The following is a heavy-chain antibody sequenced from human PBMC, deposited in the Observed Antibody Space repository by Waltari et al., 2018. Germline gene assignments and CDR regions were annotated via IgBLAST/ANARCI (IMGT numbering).Heavy chain of an antibody. Sequence: QVQLQESGPGLVKPSPTLFLTCSVSGYSMNSGNYYWSWIRQSAGKGLEWLGKIHSTGSTNYSPSLKIRVTISIDMSENQISLELTSVTAADTATYYGAGEINRGGWSWDYWFDPWGQGTLVTVSS. J-gene: IGHJ5*02. V-gene: IGHV4-61*02. D-gene: IGHD6-19*01. CDR2: IHSTGST. CDR1: GYSMNSGNYY. CDR3: AGEINRGGWSWDYWFDP.